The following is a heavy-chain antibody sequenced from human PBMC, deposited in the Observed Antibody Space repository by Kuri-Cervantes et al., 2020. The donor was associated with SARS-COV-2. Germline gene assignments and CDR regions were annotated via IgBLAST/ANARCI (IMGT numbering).Heavy chain of an antibody. CDR1: GYTFTGYY. V-gene: IGHV1-2*02. CDR3: ARGSPSYWVVPAAPFDY. J-gene: IGHJ4*02. D-gene: IGHD2-2*01. CDR2: INPNSGGT. Sequence: ASVKVSCKASGYTFTGYYMHWVRQAPGQGLEWMGWINPNSGGTNYAQKFQGRVTMTSDTSISTAYMELSRLRSDDTAVYYCARGSPSYWVVPAAPFDYWGQGTLVTVSS.